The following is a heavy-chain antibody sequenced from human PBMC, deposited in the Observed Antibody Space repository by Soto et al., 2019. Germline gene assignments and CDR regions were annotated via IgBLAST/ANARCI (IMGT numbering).Heavy chain of an antibody. CDR3: ARDSRYCSSTSCSDY. CDR2: IYTSGST. D-gene: IGHD2-2*01. Sequence: QVQLQESGPGLVKPSETLSLTCTVSGGSISSYYWSWIRQPAGKGLEWIGRIYTSGSTNYNPSLKSRVTMSVDTSKNQFSLKLSSVTAADTAVYCCARDSRYCSSTSCSDYWGQGTLVTVSS. CDR1: GGSISSYY. J-gene: IGHJ4*02. V-gene: IGHV4-4*07.